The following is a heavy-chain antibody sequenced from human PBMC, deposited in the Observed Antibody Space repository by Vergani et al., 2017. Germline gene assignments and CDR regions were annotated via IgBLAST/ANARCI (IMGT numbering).Heavy chain of an antibody. Sequence: GYADSVKGRFTISRDNAKNSLYLQMNSLRAEDTAVYYCARDSSSGGSYYWGQGTLVTVSS. CDR3: ARDSSSGGSYY. V-gene: IGHV3-20*03. J-gene: IGHJ4*02. D-gene: IGHD6-13*01.